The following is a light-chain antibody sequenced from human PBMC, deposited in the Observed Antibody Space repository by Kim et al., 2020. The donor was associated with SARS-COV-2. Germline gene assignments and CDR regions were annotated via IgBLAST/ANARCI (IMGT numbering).Light chain of an antibody. CDR2: SKN. J-gene: IGLJ3*02. CDR3: AAWDDSMNGPV. Sequence: GQRVTISCSESSSDIGSNTVNLYHRLPRTAAKHLIYSKNQRPSGGPDRFSGAKSGTSASLAISGVQSEDEADDYYAAWDDSMNGPVFGGGTRLTVL. CDR1: SSDIGSNT. V-gene: IGLV1-44*01.